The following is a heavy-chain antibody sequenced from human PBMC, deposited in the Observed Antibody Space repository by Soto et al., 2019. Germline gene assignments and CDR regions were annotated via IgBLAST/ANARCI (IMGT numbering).Heavy chain of an antibody. CDR3: ARLPQFLWFGALGSRAYYFNY. CDR2: IYPGDSDT. Sequence: PGESLKISCTGSGYSFSSYWIAWVRQMPGKGLEWMGIIYPGDSDTRYSPSFKGQVTISADTSTKTAYLQWISLKASDTAIYYCARLPQFLWFGALGSRAYYFNYWGPGTLVTVSS. J-gene: IGHJ4*02. V-gene: IGHV5-51*01. D-gene: IGHD3-10*01. CDR1: GYSFSSYW.